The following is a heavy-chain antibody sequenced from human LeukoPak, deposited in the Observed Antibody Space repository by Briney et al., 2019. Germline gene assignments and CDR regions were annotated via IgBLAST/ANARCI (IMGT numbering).Heavy chain of an antibody. CDR3: ARQQGYSSLYYYYYYMDV. J-gene: IGHJ6*03. D-gene: IGHD5-18*01. CDR1: GYTFTSYY. Sequence: ASVRVSCKASGYTFTSYYMHWVRQAPGQGLEWMGIINPSGGSTSYAQKFQGRVTMTRDTSTCTVYMELSSLRSEDTAVYYCARQQGYSSLYYYYYYMDVWGKGTTVTVSS. CDR2: INPSGGST. V-gene: IGHV1-46*01.